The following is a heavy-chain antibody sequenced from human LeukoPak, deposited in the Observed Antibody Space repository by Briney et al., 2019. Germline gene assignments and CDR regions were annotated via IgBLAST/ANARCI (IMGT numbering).Heavy chain of an antibody. CDR3: ARDHDYGDYGRGLDY. J-gene: IGHJ4*02. Sequence: ASVKVSCKASGGTFSSYAISWVRQAPGQGLEWMGGIIPIFGTANYAQKFQGRVTITADESTSTAYMELSSLRSEDTAVYYCARDHDYGDYGRGLDYWGQGTLVTVSS. CDR2: IIPIFGTA. CDR1: GGTFSSYA. D-gene: IGHD4-17*01. V-gene: IGHV1-69*13.